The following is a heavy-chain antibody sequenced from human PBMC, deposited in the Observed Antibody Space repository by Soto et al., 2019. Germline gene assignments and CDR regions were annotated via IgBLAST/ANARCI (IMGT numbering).Heavy chain of an antibody. CDR1: GFTFSSYD. Sequence: GGSLRLSCAASGFTFSSYDMHWVRQATGKGLEWVSAIGTAGDTYYPGSVKGRFTIAEENAKNSLYLQMNSLRAEDTAVYYCARDATPGGYGMDVWGQGTTVTVSS. CDR2: IGTAGDT. D-gene: IGHD1-26*01. V-gene: IGHV3-13*01. J-gene: IGHJ6*02. CDR3: ARDATPGGYGMDV.